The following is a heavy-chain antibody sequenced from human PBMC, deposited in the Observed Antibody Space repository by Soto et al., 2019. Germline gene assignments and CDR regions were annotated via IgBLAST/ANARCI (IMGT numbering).Heavy chain of an antibody. CDR2: IKEDGSDK. CDR1: GFTFNSYW. J-gene: IGHJ6*02. V-gene: IGHV3-7*01. D-gene: IGHD1-7*01. Sequence: GGSLRLSCAASGFTFNSYWMSWVRQAPGKGLEWVANIKEDGSDKYYVDSVKGRFTISRDNARNSLYLQMNSLRAEDTAVYYCARHELSYNYGMDVWGQGTTVTVS. CDR3: ARHELSYNYGMDV.